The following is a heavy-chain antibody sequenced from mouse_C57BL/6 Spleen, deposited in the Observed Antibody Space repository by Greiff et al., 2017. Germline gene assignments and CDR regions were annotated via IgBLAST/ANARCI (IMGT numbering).Heavy chain of an antibody. D-gene: IGHD2-10*01. Sequence: SGPELVKPGASVKISCKASGYAFSSSWMNWVKQRPGKGLEWIGRIYPGDGDTNYNGKFKGKATLTADKSSSTAYMQLSSLTSEDSAVYFCASLLWSFYAMDYWGQGTSVTVSA. CDR2: IYPGDGDT. V-gene: IGHV1-82*01. J-gene: IGHJ4*01. CDR1: GYAFSSSW. CDR3: ASLLWSFYAMDY.